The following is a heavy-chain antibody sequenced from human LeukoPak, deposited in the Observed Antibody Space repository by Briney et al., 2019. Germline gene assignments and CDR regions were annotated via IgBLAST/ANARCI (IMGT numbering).Heavy chain of an antibody. Sequence: PGGSLRLSCAASGFTFSSYAMHWVRQAPGKGLEWVAVISYDGSNKYYADSVKGRFTISRDNSKNTLYLQMNSLRAEDTAVYYCARDPSNYDFWSGYGGPGRGGFDYWGQGTLVTVSS. J-gene: IGHJ4*02. CDR2: ISYDGSNK. CDR1: GFTFSSYA. V-gene: IGHV3-30-3*01. CDR3: ARDPSNYDFWSGYGGPGRGGFDY. D-gene: IGHD3-3*01.